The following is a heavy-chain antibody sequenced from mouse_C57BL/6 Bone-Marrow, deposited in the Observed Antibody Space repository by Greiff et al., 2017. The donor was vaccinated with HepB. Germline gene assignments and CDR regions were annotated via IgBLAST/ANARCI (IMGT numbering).Heavy chain of an antibody. Sequence: VQLQQSGAELVRPGPSVKVSCKASGYAFTNYLIEWVKQRPGQGLEWIGVINPGSGGTNYNEKFKGKATLTADKSSSTAYMQLSSLTSEDSAVYFCASKPWYFDVWGTGTTVTVSS. J-gene: IGHJ1*03. CDR3: ASKPWYFDV. CDR1: GYAFTNYL. V-gene: IGHV1-54*01. CDR2: INPGSGGT.